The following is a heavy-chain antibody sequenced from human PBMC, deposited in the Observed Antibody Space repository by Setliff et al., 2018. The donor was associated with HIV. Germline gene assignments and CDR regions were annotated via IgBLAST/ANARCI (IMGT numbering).Heavy chain of an antibody. D-gene: IGHD3-3*01. CDR1: GGTFSSYA. CDR2: IIPIFGTA. Sequence: SVKVSCKASGGTFSSYAISWVRRAPGQGLEWMGGIIPIFGTANYAQKFQGRVTITADESTSTAYMELSSLRSEDTAVYYCARVYVDLTKYYNFWSGYPDYWGQGTLVTVS. CDR3: ARVYVDLTKYYNFWSGYPDY. V-gene: IGHV1-69*13. J-gene: IGHJ4*02.